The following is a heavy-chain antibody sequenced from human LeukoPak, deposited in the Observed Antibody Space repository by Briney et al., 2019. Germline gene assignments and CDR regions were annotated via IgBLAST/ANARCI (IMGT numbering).Heavy chain of an antibody. D-gene: IGHD5-18*01. Sequence: GGSLRLSCAASGFTFSSYGMHWVRQAPGKGLEWVAFIRYDGSNKYYADSVKGRFTISRDNSKNTLYLQMNSLRAEDTAVYYCAKCYVDTAMGYFDYWGQGTLITVSS. CDR1: GFTFSSYG. V-gene: IGHV3-30*02. CDR3: AKCYVDTAMGYFDY. CDR2: IRYDGSNK. J-gene: IGHJ4*02.